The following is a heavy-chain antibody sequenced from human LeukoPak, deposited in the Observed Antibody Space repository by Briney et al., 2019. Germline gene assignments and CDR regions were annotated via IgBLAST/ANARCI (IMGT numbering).Heavy chain of an antibody. V-gene: IGHV4-34*01. CDR1: GGSFSGYY. CDR2: IDHSGST. D-gene: IGHD3-10*01. CDR3: ARGHPGRMVRGVINYFDY. J-gene: IGHJ4*02. Sequence: SETLSLTCAVYGGSFSGYYWSWIRQPPGKGLEWIGEIDHSGSTNYNPSLKSRVTISVDTSKNQFSLKLSSVTAADTAVYYCARGHPGRMVRGVINYFDYWGQGTLVTVSS.